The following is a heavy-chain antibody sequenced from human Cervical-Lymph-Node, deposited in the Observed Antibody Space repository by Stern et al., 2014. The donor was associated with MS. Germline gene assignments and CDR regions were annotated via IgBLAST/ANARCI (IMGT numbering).Heavy chain of an antibody. D-gene: IGHD3-16*01. CDR2: ISYDGSNK. CDR1: GFTFSSYG. V-gene: IGHV3-30*18. Sequence: VQLVESGGGVVQPGRSLRLSCAASGFTFSSYGMHWVRQAPGKGLERVAVISYDGSNKYYADSVKGRFTISRDNSKNTLYLQMNSLRAEDTAVYYCAKDLGKRSDTRRNYYYYGMDVWGQGTTVTVSS. CDR3: AKDLGKRSDTRRNYYYYGMDV. J-gene: IGHJ6*02.